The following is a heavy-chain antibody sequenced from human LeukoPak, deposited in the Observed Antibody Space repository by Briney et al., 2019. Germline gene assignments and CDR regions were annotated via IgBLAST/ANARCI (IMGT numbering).Heavy chain of an antibody. CDR1: GFTFSIYW. CDR3: ASPLAESGGNIYFGL. V-gene: IGHV3-7*05. D-gene: IGHD4-23*01. Sequence: GGSLRLSCAASGFTFSIYWMTWVRQAPGKGLEWVANINPDGSGKAYVDSVKGRFTISRDNAKKSLFLEMNSLRVEDTAVYYCASPLAESGGNIYFGLWGRGTLVTVSS. CDR2: INPDGSGK. J-gene: IGHJ2*01.